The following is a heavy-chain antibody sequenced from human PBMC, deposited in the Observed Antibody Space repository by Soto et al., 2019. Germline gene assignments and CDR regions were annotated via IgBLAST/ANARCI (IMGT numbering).Heavy chain of an antibody. CDR3: VNGEGRAGYSYGYIDYDSSGSIN. J-gene: IGHJ4*02. CDR1: GFTFSSYA. V-gene: IGHV3-64D*08. CDR2: ISSNGGST. Sequence: GGSLRLSCSASGFTFSSYAMHWVRQAPGKGLEYVSAISSNGGSTYYADSVKGRFTISRDNSKNTLYLQMSSLRAEDTAVYYCVNGEGRAGYSYGYIDYDSSGSINWGQGTLVTVSS. D-gene: IGHD5-18*01.